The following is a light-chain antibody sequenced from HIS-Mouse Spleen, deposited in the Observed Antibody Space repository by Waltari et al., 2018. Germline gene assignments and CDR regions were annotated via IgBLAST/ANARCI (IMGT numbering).Light chain of an antibody. Sequence: SYELTQPPSVSVSPGQTARITCSGDALPTKNAYSSPQQSGKAPGLVIDEDSKRPSGFPARFSGSRSVKMAAVTISGDQVEDEADYYCYSTESSGNHRVFGGGTKLTVL. CDR1: ALPTKN. CDR2: EDS. CDR3: YSTESSGNHRV. J-gene: IGLJ2*01. V-gene: IGLV3-10*01.